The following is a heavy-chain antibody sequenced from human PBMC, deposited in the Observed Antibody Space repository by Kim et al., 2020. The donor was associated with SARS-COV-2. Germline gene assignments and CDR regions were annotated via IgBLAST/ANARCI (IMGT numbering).Heavy chain of an antibody. J-gene: IGHJ2*01. Sequence: GGSLRLSCAAPGFTFSGYGMHWVRQAPGKGLEWVAVIWFDGTKTYYADSVKGRFTISRDNSKNTLYLQMNSLRAEDTAVYYCARSTITFGGVIVSYWYFDLWGRGTLVTVSS. CDR1: GFTFSGYG. D-gene: IGHD3-16*02. CDR2: IWFDGTKT. V-gene: IGHV3-33*01. CDR3: ARSTITFGGVIVSYWYFDL.